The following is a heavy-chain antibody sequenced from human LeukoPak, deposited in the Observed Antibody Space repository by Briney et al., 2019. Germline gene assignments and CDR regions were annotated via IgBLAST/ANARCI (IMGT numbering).Heavy chain of an antibody. V-gene: IGHV3-7*01. D-gene: IGHD1-20*01. Sequence: GGSLRLSCGASGFTFNFWMNWVRQAPGKGLEWVANIKDDGSDKYYVDSVKGRFSISKDNAKNSLYLQMNSLRVEDTAVYYCVPLNWNPPGDFDRWGQGTLVTVSS. J-gene: IGHJ4*02. CDR3: VPLNWNPPGDFDR. CDR2: IKDDGSDK. CDR1: GFTFNFW.